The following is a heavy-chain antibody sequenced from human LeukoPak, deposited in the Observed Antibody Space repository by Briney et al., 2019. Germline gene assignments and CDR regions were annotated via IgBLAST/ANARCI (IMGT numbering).Heavy chain of an antibody. D-gene: IGHD3-22*01. CDR2: IHYSGST. V-gene: IGHV4-59*08. CDR3: ARQGPGGYYDSSGYYVLYWYFDL. CDR1: GDSISSYH. J-gene: IGHJ2*01. Sequence: SETLSLTCSVSGDSISSYHWNWIRQPPGKGLEWIGYIHYSGSTDYNPALKSRVTISVDTSKHQLSLKLSSVTAADTAVYYCARQGPGGYYDSSGYYVLYWYFDLWGRGTLVTVSS.